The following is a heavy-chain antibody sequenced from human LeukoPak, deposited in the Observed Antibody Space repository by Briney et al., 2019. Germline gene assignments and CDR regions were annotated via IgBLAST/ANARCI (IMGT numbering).Heavy chain of an antibody. J-gene: IGHJ4*02. D-gene: IGHD2-2*01. CDR1: GGTFSSYA. Sequence: GASVKVSCKASGGTFSSYAISWVRQAPGQGLEWMGRIIPIFGTANYAQKFHGRVTITTDESTSTAYMELSSLRSEDTAVYYCARDRSIVVVPAASYFDYWGQGTLVTVSS. CDR2: IIPIFGTA. V-gene: IGHV1-69*05. CDR3: ARDRSIVVVPAASYFDY.